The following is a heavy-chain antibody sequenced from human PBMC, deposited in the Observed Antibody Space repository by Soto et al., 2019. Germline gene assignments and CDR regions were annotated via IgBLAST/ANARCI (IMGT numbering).Heavy chain of an antibody. D-gene: IGHD3-22*01. J-gene: IGHJ4*02. V-gene: IGHV3-30*18. CDR1: GFTFSRYG. Sequence: PGGSLRLSCAASGFTFSRYGMHWVRQAPGKGLEWVAVISYDGSNKYYADSVKGRFTISRDNSKNTLYLQMNSLRAEDTAVYYCAKDWTDSSVYPTPGYWGQGTLVTVSS. CDR3: AKDWTDSSVYPTPGY. CDR2: ISYDGSNK.